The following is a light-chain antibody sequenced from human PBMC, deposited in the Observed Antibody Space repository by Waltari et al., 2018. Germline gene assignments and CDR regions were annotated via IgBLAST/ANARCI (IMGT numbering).Light chain of an antibody. CDR2: GAS. CDR3: QQYHSLPWT. CDR1: GSIGADY. V-gene: IGKV3-20*01. J-gene: IGKJ1*01. Sequence: ENVLTQSPGTLSLSPGGRATLSCRASGSIGADYLAWYQKKPGLAPRLLIYGASTRATGVPDRFSVSGSGTDFTLTISRLEPEDFAVYYCQQYHSLPWTFGQGTKVDIK.